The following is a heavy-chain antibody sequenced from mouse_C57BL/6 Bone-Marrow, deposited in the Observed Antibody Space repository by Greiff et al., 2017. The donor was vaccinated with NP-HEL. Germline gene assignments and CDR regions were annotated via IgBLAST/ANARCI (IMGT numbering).Heavy chain of an antibody. V-gene: IGHV5-4*03. CDR3: ARANWVDY. CDR2: ISDGGSYT. CDR1: GFTFSSYA. Sequence: EVKLMESGGGLVKPGGSLKLSCAASGFTFSSYAMSWVRQTPEKRLEWVATISDGGSYTYYPDNVKGRFTISRDNAKNNLYLQMSHLKSEDTAMYYCARANWVDYWGQGTTLTVSS. D-gene: IGHD4-1*01. J-gene: IGHJ2*01.